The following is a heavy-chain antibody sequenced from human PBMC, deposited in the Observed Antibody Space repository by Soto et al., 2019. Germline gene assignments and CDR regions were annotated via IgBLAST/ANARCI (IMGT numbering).Heavy chain of an antibody. V-gene: IGHV3-30*18. CDR2: MSYDGSTK. Sequence: QVQVMESGGGVVQPGGSLRLSCAASRFTLSSYGMHWVRQAPGKGLEWVALMSYDGSTKYYADSVKGRFTVSRDNSKNALYLQMSSLRAEDTAVYYCANVLRIAARHPLYYFYGMDVWGQGTTVTVSS. J-gene: IGHJ6*02. D-gene: IGHD6-6*01. CDR3: ANVLRIAARHPLYYFYGMDV. CDR1: RFTLSSYG.